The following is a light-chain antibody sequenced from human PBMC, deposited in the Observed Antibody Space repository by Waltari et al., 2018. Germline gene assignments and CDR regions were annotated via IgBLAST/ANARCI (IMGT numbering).Light chain of an antibody. CDR1: QTVSNND. J-gene: IGKJ2*01. CDR2: GAS. V-gene: IGKV3-20*01. Sequence: DIVLTQSPGTLSLSPGERVTLSYRASQTVSNNDLAWFQQKPGQPPRVLIFGASRRAPGIPDRFSGGGSGTDFTLTISRLEPEDFAVYYCQQYGASLYTFGQGTKLEI. CDR3: QQYGASLYT.